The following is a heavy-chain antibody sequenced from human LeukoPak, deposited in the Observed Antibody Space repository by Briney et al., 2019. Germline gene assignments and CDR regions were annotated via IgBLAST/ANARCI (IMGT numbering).Heavy chain of an antibody. V-gene: IGHV3-66*01. J-gene: IGHJ4*02. CDR3: ARDNERLDYDY. Sequence: GGSLRLSWAASEFSVGSNYMTWVRQAAGKGLEWVSLIYSGGSTYYADSVKGRFTISRDNAKNSLYLQMNSLRAEDTAVYYCARDNERLDYDYWGQGTLVTVSS. CDR1: EFSVGSNY. CDR2: IYSGGST. D-gene: IGHD6-25*01.